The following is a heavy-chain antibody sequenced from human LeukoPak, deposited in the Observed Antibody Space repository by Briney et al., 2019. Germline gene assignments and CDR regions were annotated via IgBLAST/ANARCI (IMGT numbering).Heavy chain of an antibody. CDR3: ARDSRVLWFGELLVEWYFDY. V-gene: IGHV1-2*06. CDR1: GYTFTGYY. CDR2: INPNSGGT. J-gene: IGHJ4*02. Sequence: ASVKVSCKASGYTFTGYYMHWVRQAPGQGLEWMGRINPNSGGTNYAQKFQGRVTMTRDTSISTAYMELISLRSDDTAVYYCARDSRVLWFGELLVEWYFDYWGQGTLVTVSS. D-gene: IGHD3-10*01.